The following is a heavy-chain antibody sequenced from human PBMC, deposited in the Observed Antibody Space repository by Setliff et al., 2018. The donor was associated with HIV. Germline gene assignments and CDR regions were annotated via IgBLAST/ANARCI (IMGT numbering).Heavy chain of an antibody. Sequence: GGSLRLSCAASGFTFSSYGISWVRQAPGQGLEWVGGMLPILGMGDFAQKFQGRITITADESTSTAYMELSSLTSADTAVYYCAGSKKSYSYMGYYYHTMDVWGQGTTVTVSS. V-gene: IGHV1-69*10. CDR1: GFTFSSYG. CDR3: AGSKKSYSYMGYYYHTMDV. CDR2: MLPILGMG. J-gene: IGHJ6*02. D-gene: IGHD1-1*01.